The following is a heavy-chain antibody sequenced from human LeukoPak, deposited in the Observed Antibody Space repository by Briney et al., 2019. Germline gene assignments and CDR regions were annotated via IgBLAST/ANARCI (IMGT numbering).Heavy chain of an antibody. D-gene: IGHD3-3*01. J-gene: IGHJ4*02. V-gene: IGHV1-18*01. CDR3: ARDLPFPNYYDFWSGYSSLFDY. CDR1: VYTFTSYG. CDR2: ISAYNGNT. Sequence: ASVKVSCEASVYTFTSYGISWVRHAPGQGLEWMGWISAYNGNTNYAQKLQGRVTMTTDTSTSTAYMELRSLRSDDTAVYYCARDLPFPNYYDFWSGYSSLFDYWGQGTLVTVSS.